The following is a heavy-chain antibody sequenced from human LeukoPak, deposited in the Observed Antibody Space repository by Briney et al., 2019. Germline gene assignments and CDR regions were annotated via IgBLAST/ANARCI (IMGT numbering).Heavy chain of an antibody. CDR2: INHSGST. J-gene: IGHJ3*02. D-gene: IGHD3-3*01. CDR3: ARWITDYDFWSAILDAFDI. Sequence: SETLSLTCAVYGGSFSGYYWSWIRQPPGKGLEWIEEINHSGSTNYNPSLKSRVTISVDTSKNQFSLKLSSVTAADTAVYYCARWITDYDFWSAILDAFDIWGQGTMVTVSS. V-gene: IGHV4-34*01. CDR1: GGSFSGYY.